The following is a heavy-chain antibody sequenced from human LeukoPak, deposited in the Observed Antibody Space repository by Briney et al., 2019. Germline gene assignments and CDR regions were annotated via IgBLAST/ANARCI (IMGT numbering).Heavy chain of an antibody. J-gene: IGHJ4*02. D-gene: IGHD5-12*01. Sequence: GGSLRLSCAASGFTVSSNYMSWVRQAPGKGLEWVSSISGSSSYIYYADSVKGRFTISRDNAKNSLYLQMNSLRAEDTAVYYCAREYSGYKSEPSYYFDYWGQGTLVTVSS. CDR2: ISGSSSYI. CDR1: GFTVSSNY. V-gene: IGHV3-21*01. CDR3: AREYSGYKSEPSYYFDY.